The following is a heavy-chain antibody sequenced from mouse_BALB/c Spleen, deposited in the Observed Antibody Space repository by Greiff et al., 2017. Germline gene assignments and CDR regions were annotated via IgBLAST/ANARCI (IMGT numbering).Heavy chain of an antibody. CDR2: ISSGGSYT. D-gene: IGHD2-4*01. J-gene: IGHJ3*01. CDR1: GFTFSSYA. CDR3: ARDYYDYDVNWFAY. V-gene: IGHV5-9-4*01. Sequence: EVKLMESGGGLVKPGGSLKLSCAASGFTFSSYAMSWVRQSPEKRLEWVAEISSGGSYTYYPDTVTGRFTISRDNAKNTLYLEMSSLRSEDTAMYYCARDYYDYDVNWFAYWGQGTLVTVSA.